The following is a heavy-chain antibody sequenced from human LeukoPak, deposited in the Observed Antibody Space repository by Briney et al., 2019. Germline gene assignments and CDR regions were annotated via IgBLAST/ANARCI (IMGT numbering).Heavy chain of an antibody. CDR1: GLIFTRNY. Sequence: AGSLRLSCAASGLIFTRNYMSWVRQAPGKGLEWVSVVYSSGSVFYADSVKGRFTISRDNSENTLNLQMTNLRPEDTAVYYCAGGATVVTLDYWGQGTLVTVSS. CDR2: VYSSGSV. CDR3: AGGATVVTLDY. D-gene: IGHD4-23*01. J-gene: IGHJ4*02. V-gene: IGHV3-66*02.